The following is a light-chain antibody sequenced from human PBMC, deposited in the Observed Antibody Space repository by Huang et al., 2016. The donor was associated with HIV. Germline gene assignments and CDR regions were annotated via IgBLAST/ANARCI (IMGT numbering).Light chain of an antibody. CDR2: KVS. CDR1: QSLVHSDGNTY. V-gene: IGKV2-30*02. Sequence: DVVMTQSPLSLPVTLGQPASITCRSSQSLVHSDGNTYLNRFQQRPGQSPRRLIYKVSNRDSGVPDRVSGSGSGTDFTMKSSRVEAEDVWGYYCMQGTHWPLFGQGTKLEIK. J-gene: IGKJ2*01. CDR3: MQGTHWPL.